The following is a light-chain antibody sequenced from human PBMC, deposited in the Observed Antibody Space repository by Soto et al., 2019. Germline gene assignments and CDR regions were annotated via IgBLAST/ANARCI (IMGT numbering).Light chain of an antibody. V-gene: IGKV3-20*01. CDR2: GAS. Sequence: EIVLTQSPGTLSLSPGERATLSCRASQSVSSSYLAWYQQKPGQAPRLLIYGASSRATGIPDRFSGSGSGTDFTLKISRVAAEDVGVYYCMQALQTPSTFGQGTRLEIK. J-gene: IGKJ5*01. CDR3: MQALQTPST. CDR1: QSVSSSY.